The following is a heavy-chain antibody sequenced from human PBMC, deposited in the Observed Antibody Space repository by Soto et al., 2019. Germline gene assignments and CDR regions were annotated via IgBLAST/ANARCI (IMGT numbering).Heavy chain of an antibody. CDR3: ARVRDTPYYYYYGMDV. CDR1: GYTFTGYY. Sequence: QVQLVQSGAEVKKPGASVKVSCKASGYTFTGYYMHWVRQAPGQGLEWMGCINPNSGGKNYAQKFQGRVTMTRDTSSSTAYMELSRLRSDDTAVYYCARVRDTPYYYYYGMDVWGQGTTVTVSS. J-gene: IGHJ6*02. CDR2: INPNSGGK. D-gene: IGHD2-15*01. V-gene: IGHV1-2*02.